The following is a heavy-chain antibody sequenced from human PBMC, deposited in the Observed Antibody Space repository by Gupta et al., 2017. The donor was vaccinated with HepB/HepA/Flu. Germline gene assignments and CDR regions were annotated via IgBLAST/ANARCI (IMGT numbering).Heavy chain of an antibody. V-gene: IGHV3-30*18. CDR2: ISYDGSNK. CDR3: AKDSSLDPGLAGQMDY. J-gene: IGHJ4*02. Sequence: VQLVESGGGVVQPGRSLRLSCAASGFTFSSYGMHWVRQAPGKGLEWVAVISYDGSNKYYADSVKGRFTISRDNSKNTLYLQMNSLRAEDTAVYYCAKDSSLDPGLAGQMDYWGQGTLVTVSS. CDR1: GFTFSSYG. D-gene: IGHD6-19*01.